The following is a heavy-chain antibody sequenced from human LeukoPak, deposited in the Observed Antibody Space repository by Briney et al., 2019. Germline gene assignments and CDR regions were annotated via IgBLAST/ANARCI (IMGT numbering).Heavy chain of an antibody. V-gene: IGHV1-8*01. D-gene: IGHD2-2*02. CDR2: MYPNSGNT. CDR3: AGVRDLDCSSTSCYRGNYYYYGMDV. Sequence: ALGKVSCKASGYTFTSYDINWVRQATGQGLEWMGWMYPNSGNTGYAQKFQGRDTITRNTSISTAYMEQSSLRSEDTAVYYCAGVRDLDCSSTSCYRGNYYYYGMDVWGQGTTITVSS. J-gene: IGHJ6*02. CDR1: GYTFTSYD.